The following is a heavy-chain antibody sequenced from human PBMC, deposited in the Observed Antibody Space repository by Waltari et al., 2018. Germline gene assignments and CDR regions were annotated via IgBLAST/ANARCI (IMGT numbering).Heavy chain of an antibody. J-gene: IGHJ6*02. D-gene: IGHD1-1*01. V-gene: IGHV3-23*01. Sequence: EMHLLESGGSLAQPGESLRLSCAASGFTFSDYAMAWVRQAPGKGLEWVSTISNSDDTTYYAESVKGRFTISIDNSKSTLFLQMNSLRADDTAIYYCAKELERKPYYYYGWDVWGQGTTVTVSS. CDR1: GFTFSDYA. CDR3: AKELERKPYYYYGWDV. CDR2: ISNSDDTT.